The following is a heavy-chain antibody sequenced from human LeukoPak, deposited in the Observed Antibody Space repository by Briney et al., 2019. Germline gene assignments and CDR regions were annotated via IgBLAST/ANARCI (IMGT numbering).Heavy chain of an antibody. Sequence: SSQTLSLTCGVSCCSIYSHYWGWIRQPPGKGLEWIGDIYYTGTTNYNPSLKSRVTISLDTSKNHLSLTLTSVVAADTAIDYCLRRDTGWNYSDYWGQGILVTVSS. D-gene: IGHD6-19*01. J-gene: IGHJ4*02. CDR2: IYYTGTT. CDR1: CCSIYSHY. CDR3: LRRDTGWNYSDY. V-gene: IGHV4-59*08.